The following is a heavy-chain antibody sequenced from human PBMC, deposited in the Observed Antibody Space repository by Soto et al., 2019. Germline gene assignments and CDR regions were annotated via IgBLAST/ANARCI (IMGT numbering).Heavy chain of an antibody. V-gene: IGHV3-33*08. CDR3: ARADCTGAYCYSWPFNYGVDV. CDR1: GFTFNTYG. J-gene: IGHJ6*02. D-gene: IGHD2-15*01. Sequence: QVQLVESGGGVVQPGGSLRLSCTTSGFTFNTYGMHWVRQAPGKGLEWVAILWYDGSNKYYADSVKGRFNISRDNSRNTLYLKMNSLRAEDTALYYCARADCTGAYCYSWPFNYGVDVWGQGTTVTVSS. CDR2: LWYDGSNK.